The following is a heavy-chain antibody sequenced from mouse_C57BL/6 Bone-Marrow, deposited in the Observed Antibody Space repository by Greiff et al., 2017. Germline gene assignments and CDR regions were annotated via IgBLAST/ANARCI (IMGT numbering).Heavy chain of an antibody. CDR2: INPNNGGT. J-gene: IGHJ4*01. Sequence: EVKLQESGPELVKPGASVKISCKASGYTFTDYNMDWVKQSHGKSLEWIGDINPNNGGTIYNQKFKGKATLTVDKSSSTAYMELRSLTSEDTAVYYYARDNYYGSSYAYAMGCWGQGASVT. CDR3: ARDNYYGSSYAYAMGC. CDR1: GYTFTDYN. V-gene: IGHV1-18*01. D-gene: IGHD1-1*01.